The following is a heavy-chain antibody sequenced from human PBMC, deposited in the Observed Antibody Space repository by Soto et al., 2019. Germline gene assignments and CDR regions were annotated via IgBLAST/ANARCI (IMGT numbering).Heavy chain of an antibody. CDR2: VSHSGST. CDR1: GGYFSGYY. Sequence: QVQLQQWGAGLLKPSETLSLTCVVSGGYFSGYYWSWIRQTPGKGLEWIGEVSHSGSTNYNPSLNSRVTISVDTSKNQFSLKVSSVTAADTALYYCARSNPSRPDYWGQGTLVTVSS. V-gene: IGHV4-34*02. J-gene: IGHJ4*02. CDR3: ARSNPSRPDY. D-gene: IGHD6-6*01.